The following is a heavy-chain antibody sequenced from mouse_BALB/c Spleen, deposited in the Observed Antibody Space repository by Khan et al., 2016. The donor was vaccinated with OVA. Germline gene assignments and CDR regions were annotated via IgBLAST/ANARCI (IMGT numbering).Heavy chain of an antibody. V-gene: IGHV14-3*02. Sequence: VQLKESGTELVKPGASVKLSCTASGFNIKDTYMHWVKQRPEQGLEWIGRIDPANTNTKYDPKFQDKATITADTSSNTAYLRLSSLTSEDTGVYYCSMNDDYDVDYWGQGTTLTVSS. CDR2: IDPANTNT. CDR3: SMNDDYDVDY. J-gene: IGHJ2*01. D-gene: IGHD2-4*01. CDR1: GFNIKDTY.